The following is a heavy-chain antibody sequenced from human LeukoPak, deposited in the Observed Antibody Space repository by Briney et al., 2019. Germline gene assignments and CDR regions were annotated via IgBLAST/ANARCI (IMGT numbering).Heavy chain of an antibody. V-gene: IGHV3-11*06. CDR3: AREMQRELLVLDY. Sequence: GGSLRLSCAASGFTFSDYYMSWIRQAPGKGLEWVSYISSSSSYIYYADSVKGRFTISRDNAKNSLYLQMNSLRAEDTAVYYCAREMQRELLVLDYWGQGTLVTVSS. CDR1: GFTFSDYY. CDR2: ISSSSSYI. J-gene: IGHJ4*02. D-gene: IGHD1-26*01.